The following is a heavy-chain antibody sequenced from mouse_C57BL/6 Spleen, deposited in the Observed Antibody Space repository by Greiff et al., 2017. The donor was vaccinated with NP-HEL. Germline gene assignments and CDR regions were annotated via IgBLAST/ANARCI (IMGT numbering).Heavy chain of an antibody. D-gene: IGHD6-2*01. CDR2: ISSGSSTI. J-gene: IGHJ4*01. CDR1: GFTFSDYG. V-gene: IGHV5-17*01. Sequence: EVKLVESGGGLVKPGGSLKLSCAASGFTFSDYGMHWVRQAPEKGLEWVAYISSGSSTIYYADTVKGRFTISRDNAKNTLFLQMTSLRSEDTAMYYCARERGSLGAMDYWGQGTSVTVSS. CDR3: ARERGSLGAMDY.